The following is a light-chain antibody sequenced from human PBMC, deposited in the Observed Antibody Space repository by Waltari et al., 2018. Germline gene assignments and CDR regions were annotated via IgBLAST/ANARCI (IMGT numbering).Light chain of an antibody. CDR1: QGISNY. Sequence: DLQLTQSPSSLSASVGDRVTITCRASQGISNYLAWYQQKPGKVPKLLIYAASTLQSGVPSRFSGSGSGTDFTLTISSLQPEDVATYYCQKYNSAPRITFGGGTKVEIK. CDR2: AAS. J-gene: IGKJ4*01. V-gene: IGKV1-27*01. CDR3: QKYNSAPRIT.